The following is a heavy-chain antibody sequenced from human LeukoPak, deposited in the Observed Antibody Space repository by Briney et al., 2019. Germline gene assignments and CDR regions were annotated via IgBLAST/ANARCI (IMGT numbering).Heavy chain of an antibody. CDR1: GFTFSSYS. V-gene: IGHV3-21*01. Sequence: KAGGSLRLSCAASGFTFSSYSMNWVRQAPGKGLEWVSSISSSLSYIYYADSVKGRFTISRDNAKNSLYLQMNSLRAEDTAVYYCAKDRGSIPVQHWGQGTLVTVSS. CDR3: AKDRGSIPVQH. J-gene: IGHJ1*01. D-gene: IGHD3-10*01. CDR2: ISSSLSYI.